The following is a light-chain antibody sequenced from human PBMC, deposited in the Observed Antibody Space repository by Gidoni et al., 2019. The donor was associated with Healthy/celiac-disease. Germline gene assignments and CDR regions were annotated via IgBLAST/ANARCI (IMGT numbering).Light chain of an antibody. Sequence: DIQMTQSPSTLSASVGDRVPITCRASQSISSWLGWYQQKPGKAPKRLIYKASSLESGVPSRFRGSGSGTEFTLTISSLQPDDFATYYRQQYNSYSCSFGQGTKLEIK. V-gene: IGKV1-5*03. J-gene: IGKJ2*04. CDR3: QQYNSYSCS. CDR2: KAS. CDR1: QSISSW.